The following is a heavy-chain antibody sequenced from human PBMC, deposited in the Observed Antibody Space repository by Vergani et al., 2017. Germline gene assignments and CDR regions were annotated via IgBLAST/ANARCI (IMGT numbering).Heavy chain of an antibody. V-gene: IGHV3-30-3*01. J-gene: IGHJ4*02. D-gene: IGHD1-26*01. Sequence: QVQLVESGGGVVQPGRSLRLSCAASGFTFSSYAMHWVRQAPGKGLEWVAVISYDGSNKYYADSVKGRFTISRDNAKNSLYLQMNSLRAEDTAVYYCARVGATGLDYWGQGTLVTVSS. CDR2: ISYDGSNK. CDR1: GFTFSSYA. CDR3: ARVGATGLDY.